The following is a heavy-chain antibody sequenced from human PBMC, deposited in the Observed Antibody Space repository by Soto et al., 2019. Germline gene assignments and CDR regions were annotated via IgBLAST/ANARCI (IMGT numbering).Heavy chain of an antibody. Sequence: QVQLVESGGGVVHPGRSLRLSCAASGFTFSHYAMHWVRQAPGKGLEWVTLISHDGSNKYYADSVKGRFTISRDDSQNTLYLQMNSLRAEDTAVYYGARERTGFYISNWGQGTLVTVSS. CDR2: ISHDGSNK. CDR1: GFTFSHYA. J-gene: IGHJ4*02. D-gene: IGHD3-9*01. CDR3: ARERTGFYISN. V-gene: IGHV3-30-3*01.